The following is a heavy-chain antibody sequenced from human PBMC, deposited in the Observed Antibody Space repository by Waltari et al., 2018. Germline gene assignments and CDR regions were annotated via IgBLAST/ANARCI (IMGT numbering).Heavy chain of an antibody. J-gene: IGHJ4*02. CDR2: IYYSGST. D-gene: IGHD6-19*01. V-gene: IGHV4-39*01. CDR1: GGSISSSSYY. Sequence: QLQLQESGPGLVKPSETLSFICTVSGGSISSSSYYWGWIRQPPGKGLEWLGSIYYSGSTYYNPSLKSRVTISVDTSKNQFSLKLSSVTAADTAVYYCATKRESSASGFDYWGQGTLVTVSS. CDR3: ATKRESSASGFDY.